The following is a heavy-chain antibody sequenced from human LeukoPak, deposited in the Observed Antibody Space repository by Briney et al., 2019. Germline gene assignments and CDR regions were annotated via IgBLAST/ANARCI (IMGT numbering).Heavy chain of an antibody. J-gene: IGHJ4*02. CDR2: IIPIFGTA. CDR3: ARDGPLRDGYLPYSFDY. D-gene: IGHD5-24*01. V-gene: IGHV1-69*05. CDR1: GGTFSSYA. Sequence: GASVKVSCKASGGTFSSYAISWVRQAPGQGLEWMGRIIPIFGTANYAQKFQGRVTITTDESTSTAYMELSSLRSEDTAVYYCARDGPLRDGYLPYSFDYWGQGTLVTVSS.